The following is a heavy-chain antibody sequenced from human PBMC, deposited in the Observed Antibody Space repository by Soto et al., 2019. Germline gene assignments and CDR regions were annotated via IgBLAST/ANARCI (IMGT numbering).Heavy chain of an antibody. Sequence: GGALRLHCSPSGFTFSSYAMSWVRKATGKGLEWVSAISGSGGSTYYADSVKGRFTISRDNSKNTLYLQMNSLGAEDTAVYYCAKGPAATRFYYYGMDVWGQGTTVTVSS. J-gene: IGHJ6*02. CDR1: GFTFSSYA. CDR2: ISGSGGST. V-gene: IGHV3-23*01. D-gene: IGHD2-2*01. CDR3: AKGPAATRFYYYGMDV.